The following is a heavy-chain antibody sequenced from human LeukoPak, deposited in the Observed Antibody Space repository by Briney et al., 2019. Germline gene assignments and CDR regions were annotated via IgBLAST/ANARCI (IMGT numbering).Heavy chain of an antibody. CDR1: GGSFSGYY. D-gene: IGHD3-3*01. CDR2: INHSGST. CDR3: ARARILRWANYDFWSAEDY. V-gene: IGHV4-34*09. J-gene: IGHJ4*02. Sequence: KASETLSLTCAVYGGSFSGYYWSWIRQPPGKGLEWIGEINHSGSTNYNPSLKSRVTISVDTSKNQFSLKLSSVTAADTAVYYCARARILRWANYDFWSAEDYWGQGTLVTVSS.